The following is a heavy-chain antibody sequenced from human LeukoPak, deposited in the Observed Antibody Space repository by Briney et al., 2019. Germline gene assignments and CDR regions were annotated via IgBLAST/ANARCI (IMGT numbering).Heavy chain of an antibody. D-gene: IGHD2-2*03. Sequence: PSETLSLTCTVSGGSINSSSYYWGWIRQPPGKGLEWIGSIYYSGSTYYNPSLKSRVTISVDTSKNQFSLKLSSVTAADTAVYYCARHGYCSSTSCYRELSWFDPWGQGTLVTVSS. V-gene: IGHV4-39*01. CDR3: ARHGYCSSTSCYRELSWFDP. J-gene: IGHJ5*02. CDR1: GGSINSSSYY. CDR2: IYYSGST.